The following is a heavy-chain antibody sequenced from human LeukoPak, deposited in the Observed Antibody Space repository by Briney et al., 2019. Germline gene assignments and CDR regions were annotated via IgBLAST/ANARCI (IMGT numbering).Heavy chain of an antibody. CDR3: ARGSDDSSGYYYGIFDY. V-gene: IGHV4-59*01. CDR1: GGSISSYH. D-gene: IGHD3-22*01. Sequence: PSETLSLTCTVSGGSISSYHWSWIRQPPGKGLEWIGYIYYSGSTNYNPSLKSRVTISVDTSKNQFSLKLSSVTAADTAVYYCARGSDDSSGYYYGIFDYWGQGTLVTVSS. J-gene: IGHJ4*02. CDR2: IYYSGST.